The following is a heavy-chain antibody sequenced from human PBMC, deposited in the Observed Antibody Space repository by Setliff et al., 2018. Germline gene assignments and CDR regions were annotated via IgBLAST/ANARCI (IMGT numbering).Heavy chain of an antibody. CDR2: FDXXDGET. D-gene: IGHD3-10*01. J-gene: IGHJ3*02. CDR1: GYTLTELS. Sequence: ASVKVSCKVSGYTLTELSMHWVRQAPGKGLEWMGGFDXXDGETIYAQKFQGRVTMTEDTSTDTAYMELSSLRSEDTAVYYCATGGLLWFGELSGGAFDIWGQGTMVTVSS. CDR3: ATGGLLWFGELSGGAFDI. V-gene: IGHV1-24*01.